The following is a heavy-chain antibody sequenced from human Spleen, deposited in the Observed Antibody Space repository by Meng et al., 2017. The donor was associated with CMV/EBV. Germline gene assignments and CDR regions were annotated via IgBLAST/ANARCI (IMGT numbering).Heavy chain of an antibody. V-gene: IGHV3-9*01. CDR2: ISWNGGSI. CDR1: GFTFDDYA. CDR3: ARDPRPGAYYFGMDV. Sequence: SLKISCAASGFTFDDYAMHWVRQGPGKGLEWVSGISWNGGSIGYADSVKGRFTISRDNAKNSLYLQMNSLRAADTAMYYCARDPRPGAYYFGMDVWGQGTTVTVSS. D-gene: IGHD6-6*01. J-gene: IGHJ6*02.